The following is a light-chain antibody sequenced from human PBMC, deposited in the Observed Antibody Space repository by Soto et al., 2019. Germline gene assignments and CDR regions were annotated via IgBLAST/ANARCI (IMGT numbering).Light chain of an antibody. V-gene: IGKV1D-13*01. CDR1: QGISDA. Sequence: AIHLTQSPSSLSASVGDRVSITCRTSQGISDALAWYQQRPGEAPRLLIFDASTLESGVPARFSGRGSETYFTLTISSLQPDDFATYYCEKFTHYPHALGGGPKV. CDR2: DAS. J-gene: IGKJ4*01. CDR3: EKFTHYPHA.